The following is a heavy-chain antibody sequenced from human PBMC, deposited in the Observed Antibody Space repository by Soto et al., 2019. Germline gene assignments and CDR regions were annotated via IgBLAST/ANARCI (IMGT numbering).Heavy chain of an antibody. D-gene: IGHD2-15*01. CDR2: ISTSSSTT. Sequence: GGSLRLSCAASGFTFSSYSMNWVRQAPGKGLEWVSYISTSSSTTYYADSVKGRFTISRDNAKNSLYLQMNSLRDEETAVYYCARDPVKVVVVAVTGWYDPWGQGTLVTVSS. CDR1: GFTFSSYS. V-gene: IGHV3-48*02. J-gene: IGHJ5*02. CDR3: ARDPVKVVVVAVTGWYDP.